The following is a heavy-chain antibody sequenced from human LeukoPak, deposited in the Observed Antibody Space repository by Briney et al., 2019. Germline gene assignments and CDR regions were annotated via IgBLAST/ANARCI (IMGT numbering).Heavy chain of an antibody. CDR1: GFTFSGFW. J-gene: IGHJ4*02. CDR2: IKQDGSEK. CDR3: ARSYRRWDQRFDY. V-gene: IGHV3-7*01. Sequence: GGSLRLSCAASGFTFSGFWMSWVRQAPGKGLEWVANIKQDGSEKYYVDSVKGRFTISRDNAKNSLYLQMNSLRAEDTAVYYCARSYRRWDQRFDYWGQGTLVTVSS. D-gene: IGHD1-26*01.